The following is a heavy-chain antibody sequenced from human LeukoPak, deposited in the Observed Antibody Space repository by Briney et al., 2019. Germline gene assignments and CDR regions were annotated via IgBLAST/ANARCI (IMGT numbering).Heavy chain of an antibody. D-gene: IGHD2-15*01. CDR2: IYYSGST. J-gene: IGHJ5*02. Sequence: SETLSLTCTVSGGSISSSYYWGWIRQPPGKGLEWIGSIYYSGSTYYNSSLKSRVTISVDTSKNQFSLKLSSVTAADTAVYYCARPQGSHVVVAANWFDPWGQGTLVTVSS. V-gene: IGHV4-39*01. CDR3: ARPQGSHVVVAANWFDP. CDR1: GGSISSSYY.